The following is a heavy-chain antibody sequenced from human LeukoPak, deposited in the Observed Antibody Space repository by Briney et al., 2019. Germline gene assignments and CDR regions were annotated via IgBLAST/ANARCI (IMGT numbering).Heavy chain of an antibody. CDR1: GGSISSYY. D-gene: IGHD6-13*01. Sequence: PSETLSLTCTVSGGSISSYYWSWIRQPPGKGLEWIGFIYDSGSTNYNPSLKSRVTISVDTSKNQFSLKLRSVTAADTAVYYCARGVVAAAGRTFDFWGQGTLVTVSS. CDR3: ARGVVAAAGRTFDF. CDR2: IYDSGST. J-gene: IGHJ4*02. V-gene: IGHV4-59*01.